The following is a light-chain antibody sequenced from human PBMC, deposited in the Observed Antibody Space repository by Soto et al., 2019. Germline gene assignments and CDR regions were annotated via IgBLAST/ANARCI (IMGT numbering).Light chain of an antibody. J-gene: IGLJ1*01. Sequence: CTGHCITXYXXXTSSDVGAYDFVSWYQQHPDKAPKLMIYEVSKRPSGVPDRFSGSKSGNTASLTVSGLQAEDEDDYSCSSYAGTNRVFGPGTKLTAL. CDR3: SSYAGTNRV. CDR2: EVS. V-gene: IGLV2-8*01. CDR1: SSDVGAYDF.